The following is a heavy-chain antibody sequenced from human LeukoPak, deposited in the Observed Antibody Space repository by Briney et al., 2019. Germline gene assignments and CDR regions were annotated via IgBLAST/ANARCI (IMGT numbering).Heavy chain of an antibody. D-gene: IGHD4-23*01. Sequence: GKSLRLSCAASGFTFSNYGMHWVRQAPGQGLEWVAAIWYDDTNKYYADSLNGRFTISKDDSKNTLHLQMNSLRAEDTAVYFCARDGRGGNYYMDYWGQGALVTVSS. CDR2: IWYDDTNK. CDR1: GFTFSNYG. CDR3: ARDGRGGNYYMDY. J-gene: IGHJ4*02. V-gene: IGHV3-33*01.